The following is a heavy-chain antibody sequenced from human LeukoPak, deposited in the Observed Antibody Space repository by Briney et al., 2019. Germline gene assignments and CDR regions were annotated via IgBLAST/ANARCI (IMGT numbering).Heavy chain of an antibody. CDR3: ARDSISGSWSVDY. CDR1: GYTFTSYD. CDR2: MNPNGTNI. J-gene: IGHJ4*02. D-gene: IGHD1-20*01. V-gene: IGHV1-8*01. Sequence: ASVKVSCKASGYTFTSYDINWVRQATGQGLEWMGWMNPNGTNIGYSQKFQGRVTMTRNTSISTAYMELSSLRSEDTAVYYCARDSISGSWSVDYWGQGTLVTVSS.